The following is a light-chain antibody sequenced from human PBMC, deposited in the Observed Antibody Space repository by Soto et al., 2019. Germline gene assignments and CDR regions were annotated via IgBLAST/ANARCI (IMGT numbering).Light chain of an antibody. V-gene: IGKV3-20*01. Sequence: IGLTRSPCTLSLAPGGRTTLSCRTSQSVRNNYLAWYKQKPGQAPRLLIYGASSRATGIPDSLSGSGSGTDFTLSISRLEPEDFAVYYCQQYSSLWTFGRGTKVDIK. CDR3: QQYSSLWT. CDR1: QSVRNNY. CDR2: GAS. J-gene: IGKJ1*01.